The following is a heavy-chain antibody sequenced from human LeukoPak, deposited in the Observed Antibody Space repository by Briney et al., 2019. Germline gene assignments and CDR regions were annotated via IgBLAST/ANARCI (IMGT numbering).Heavy chain of an antibody. CDR3: ARTYDFGRGPPGDAFDN. Sequence: GGSLRLSCAASGFTFTIFGLNWVRQAPGKGPEWVSYIDARSGITYYADSVQGRFTLSRDNARESVFLQMDSLRVDDTAVYYCARTYDFGRGPPGDAFDNWGPGTWVIVSS. J-gene: IGHJ3*02. D-gene: IGHD3-3*01. V-gene: IGHV3-48*01. CDR1: GFTFTIFG. CDR2: IDARSGIT.